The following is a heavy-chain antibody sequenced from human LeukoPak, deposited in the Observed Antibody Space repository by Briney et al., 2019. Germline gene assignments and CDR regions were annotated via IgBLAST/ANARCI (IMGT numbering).Heavy chain of an antibody. J-gene: IGHJ6*02. CDR1: GGTFSSYA. D-gene: IGHD1-26*01. CDR2: IIPIFGTA. V-gene: IGHV1-69*13. CDR3: GRDPRSFYGMDV. Sequence: ASVKVSCKASGGTFSSYAISWVRQAPGQGLEWMGGIIPIFGTANYAQKFQGRVTITADESTSTAYMELSSLRSEDTAVYYCGRDPRSFYGMDVWGQGTTVTVSS.